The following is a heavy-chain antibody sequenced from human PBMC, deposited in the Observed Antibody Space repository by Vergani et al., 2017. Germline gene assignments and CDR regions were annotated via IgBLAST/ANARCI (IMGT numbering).Heavy chain of an antibody. CDR3: AREGLYGSGSYAYYYGMDV. CDR1: GFTFSSYG. Sequence: QVQLVESGGGVVQPGRSLRLSCAASGFTFSSYGMHWVRQAPGKGLEWVAVISYDGSNKYYADSVKGRFTISRDNAKNSLYLQMNSLRAEDTAVYYCAREGLYGSGSYAYYYGMDVWGQGTTVTVSS. CDR2: ISYDGSNK. J-gene: IGHJ6*02. D-gene: IGHD3-10*01. V-gene: IGHV3-30*03.